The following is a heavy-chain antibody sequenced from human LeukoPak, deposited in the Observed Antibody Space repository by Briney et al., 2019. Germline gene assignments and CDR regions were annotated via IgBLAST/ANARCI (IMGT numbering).Heavy chain of an antibody. CDR1: GGTFSSYA. CDR3: ARDFEQWLVQGFDY. J-gene: IGHJ4*02. D-gene: IGHD6-19*01. V-gene: IGHV1-69*04. Sequence: GASVKVSCKASGGTFSSYAISWVRQAPGQGLEWMGRIIPILGIANYAQKFQGRVTITADKSTSTAYMELSSLRSEDTAVYYCARDFEQWLVQGFDYWGQGTLVTVSS. CDR2: IIPILGIA.